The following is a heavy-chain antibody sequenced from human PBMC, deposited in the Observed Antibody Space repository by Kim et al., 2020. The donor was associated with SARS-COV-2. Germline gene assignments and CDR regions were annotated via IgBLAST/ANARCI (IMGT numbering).Heavy chain of an antibody. V-gene: IGHV3-23*01. CDR1: GFTFSSYA. CDR2: ISGSGGST. J-gene: IGHJ4*02. CDR3: AKHRGEGYFDY. D-gene: IGHD3-16*01. Sequence: GGSLRLSCAASGFTFSSYAMSWVRQAPGKGLEWVSVISGSGGSTYYADSVKGRFTISRDNSKNTLYLQMNSLGAEDTAIYYCAKHRGEGYFDYWGQGTLVTVSS.